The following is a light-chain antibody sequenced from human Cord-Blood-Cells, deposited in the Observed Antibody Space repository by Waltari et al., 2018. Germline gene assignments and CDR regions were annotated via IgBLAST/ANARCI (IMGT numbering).Light chain of an antibody. J-gene: IGLJ3*02. V-gene: IGLV3-1*01. Sequence: SYELTQPPSVSVSPGQTASITCSGATLGDKYACWYQQKPGQSPVLVIYQDSKRPSGIPERFSGSNAGNTATLTISGTQAMDEADYYCQAWDSSTNWVFGGGTKLTVL. CDR2: QDS. CDR3: QAWDSSTNWV. CDR1: TLGDKY.